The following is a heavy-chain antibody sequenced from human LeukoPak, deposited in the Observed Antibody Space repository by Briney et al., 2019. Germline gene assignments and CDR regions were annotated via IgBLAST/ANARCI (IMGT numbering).Heavy chain of an antibody. CDR2: ISYDGSNK. CDR3: ARDEEWESLKNYYRMDV. D-gene: IGHD1-26*01. CDR1: GFTFSSYA. J-gene: IGHJ6*02. V-gene: IGHV3-30-3*01. Sequence: PGGSLRLSCAASGFTFSSYAMHWVRQAPGKGLEWVAVISYDGSNKYYADSVKGRFTISRDNSKNTLYLQMNSLRAEDTAVYYCARDEEWESLKNYYRMDVWGQGTTVTVSS.